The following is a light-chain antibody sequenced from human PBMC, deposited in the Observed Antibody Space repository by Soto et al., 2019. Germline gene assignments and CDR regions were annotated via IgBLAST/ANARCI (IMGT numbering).Light chain of an antibody. CDR2: RSD. Sequence: QSALTQPPSASGTPGQRVSISCSGDSSTFANNYVHWYQHLPGAAPKLLIYRSDQRPSGVPERFSGSKSGTSAFLTISGLRPEDGAHYYCAAYTGNWNGPVFGGGTKLTVL. CDR3: AAYTGNWNGPV. J-gene: IGLJ3*02. V-gene: IGLV1-47*01. CDR1: SSTFANNY.